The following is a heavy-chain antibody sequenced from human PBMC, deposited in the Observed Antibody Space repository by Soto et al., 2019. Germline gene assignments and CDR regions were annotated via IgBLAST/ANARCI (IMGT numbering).Heavy chain of an antibody. V-gene: IGHV4-61*01. J-gene: IGHJ6*02. CDR2: VHYSGRA. CDR1: GDSVRSGTYY. CDR3: ARDMRYLYGMDV. Sequence: QVQLQESGQGLVKPSETLSLTCSVSGDSVRSGTYYWGWIRQSPGKGLEWIGHVHYSGRANYNPSLKRRVTMSVHTSKNQYSLKMASVTAADTAVYFCARDMRYLYGMDVWGQGTTVTVSS. D-gene: IGHD1-20*01.